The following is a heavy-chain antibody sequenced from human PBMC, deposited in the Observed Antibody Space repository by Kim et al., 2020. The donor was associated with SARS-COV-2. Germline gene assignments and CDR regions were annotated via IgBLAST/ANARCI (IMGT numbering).Heavy chain of an antibody. J-gene: IGHJ6*02. CDR1: GFTFSSYS. Sequence: GGSLRLSCAASGFTFSSYSMNWVRQAPGKGLEWVSSISSSSSYIYYADSVKGRFTISRDNAKNSLYLQMNSLRAEDTAVYYCARDRGYDFWSGSNYYYGMDVWGQGTTVTVSS. D-gene: IGHD3-3*01. CDR3: ARDRGYDFWSGSNYYYGMDV. V-gene: IGHV3-21*01. CDR2: ISSSSSYI.